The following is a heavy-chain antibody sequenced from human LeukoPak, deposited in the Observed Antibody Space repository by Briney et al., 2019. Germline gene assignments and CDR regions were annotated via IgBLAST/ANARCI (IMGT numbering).Heavy chain of an antibody. CDR2: IDHSGST. Sequence: SETLSLTCXVSGGTFRGYFWSWLRQPPGKGLAWIGEIDHSGSTNYNPSLESRVTVSVDTPKNLVSLNLKSVTAADTAVYYCARGVRFHVGSGNWFDLWGQGTLVTVSS. CDR3: ARGVRFHVGSGNWFDL. J-gene: IGHJ5*02. D-gene: IGHD3-10*01. CDR1: GGTFRGYF. V-gene: IGHV4-34*01.